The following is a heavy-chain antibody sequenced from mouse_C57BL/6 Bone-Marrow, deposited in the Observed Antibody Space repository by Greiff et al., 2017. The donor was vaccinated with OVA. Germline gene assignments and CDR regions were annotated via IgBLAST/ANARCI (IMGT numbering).Heavy chain of an antibody. J-gene: IGHJ2*01. CDR2: IWTGGGT. CDR3: DRKKEDYYGKGNYYFDY. Sequence: VQRVESGPGLVAPSQSLSITCTVSGFSLTSYAISWVRQPPGKGLEWLGVIWTGGGTNYNSALKSRLSISKDNSKSQVFLKMNSLQTDDTARYYCDRKKEDYYGKGNYYFDYWGQGTTLTVSS. CDR1: GFSLTSYA. V-gene: IGHV2-9-1*01. D-gene: IGHD1-1*01.